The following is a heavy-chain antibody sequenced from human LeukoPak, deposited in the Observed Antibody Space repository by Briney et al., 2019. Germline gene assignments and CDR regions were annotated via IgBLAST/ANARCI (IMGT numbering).Heavy chain of an antibody. D-gene: IGHD5-18*01. Sequence: NPSETLSLTCSVSGYSISSGYYWGWIRQPPGKGLEWIGNIFHSGSTYYNPSLKSRVTISVDTSKNQFSLKLSSVTASDTAVYYCARVSGYSYGSTDYWGQGTLVTVSS. J-gene: IGHJ4*02. CDR2: IFHSGST. CDR3: ARVSGYSYGSTDY. V-gene: IGHV4-38-2*02. CDR1: GYSISSGYY.